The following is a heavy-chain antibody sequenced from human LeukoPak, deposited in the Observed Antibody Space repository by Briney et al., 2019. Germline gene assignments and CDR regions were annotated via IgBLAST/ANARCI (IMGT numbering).Heavy chain of an antibody. CDR3: AKDRAVPDTTVFDY. CDR1: GFTFSSYA. J-gene: IGHJ4*02. CDR2: ISGSGGNT. D-gene: IGHD6-19*01. V-gene: IGHV3-23*01. Sequence: PGGSLRLSCAASGFTFSSYAMSWVRQAPGKGLEWVSAISGSGGNTDYADSVKGRFTISRDNSKNTLYLQMNSLRAEDTAVFYCAKDRAVPDTTVFDYWGQGTLVTVSS.